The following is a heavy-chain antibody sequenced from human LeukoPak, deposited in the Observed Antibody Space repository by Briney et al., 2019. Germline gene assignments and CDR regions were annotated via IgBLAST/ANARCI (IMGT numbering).Heavy chain of an antibody. Sequence: QSGGSLRPSCAASGFTVSSDYMSWVRQAPGKGLEWGSVIYSGGSTYYAASVKGRFTISRDNSKNTQYLQMNSLRAEDTAVYYCARAAGGWLYYFDYWGQGTLVTVSS. J-gene: IGHJ4*02. CDR2: IYSGGST. V-gene: IGHV3-53*01. CDR3: ARAAGGWLYYFDY. D-gene: IGHD6-19*01. CDR1: GFTVSSDY.